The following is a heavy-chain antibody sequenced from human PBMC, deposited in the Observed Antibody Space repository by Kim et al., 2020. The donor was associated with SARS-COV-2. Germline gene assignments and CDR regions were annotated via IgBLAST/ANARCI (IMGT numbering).Heavy chain of an antibody. Sequence: GESLELSYKGSGYSFTSYWIGLVRQMPGKGLEWIGIIYPGDSDTRYSPSFQGQVTISADKSISTAYLQWRSLKASDAAMYYCSRPRYFDTPGFYYYGMDVWGQGTTVTVSS. CDR3: SRPRYFDTPGFYYYGMDV. CDR2: IYPGDSDT. J-gene: IGHJ6*02. V-gene: IGHV5-51*01. D-gene: IGHD3-9*01. CDR1: GYSFTSYW.